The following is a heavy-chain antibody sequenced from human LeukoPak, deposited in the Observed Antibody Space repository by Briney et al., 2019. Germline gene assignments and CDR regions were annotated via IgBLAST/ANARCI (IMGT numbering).Heavy chain of an antibody. Sequence: GGSLRLSCAASGFTFSSYAMSWVRQAPGKGLEWVSAISGSGGSIYYADSVKGRFTISRDNSKNTLYLQMNSLRAEDTAVYYCAKLGMVRGVTTPYWGQGTLVTVSS. CDR2: ISGSGGSI. CDR1: GFTFSSYA. D-gene: IGHD3-10*01. V-gene: IGHV3-23*01. J-gene: IGHJ4*02. CDR3: AKLGMVRGVTTPY.